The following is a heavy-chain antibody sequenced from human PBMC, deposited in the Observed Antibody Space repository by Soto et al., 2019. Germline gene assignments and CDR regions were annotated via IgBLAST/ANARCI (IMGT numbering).Heavy chain of an antibody. Sequence: EVQLVESGGGLVQPGRSLRLSCAASGFTFDDYAMHWVRQAPGKGLEWVSGISWNSGSIGYADSVKGRFTISSDNAKNSLYLQMNSLRAEDTAVYYCAKAVGSYGNFDYWGQGTLVTVSS. CDR1: GFTFDDYA. D-gene: IGHD5-18*01. CDR2: ISWNSGSI. V-gene: IGHV3-9*01. J-gene: IGHJ4*02. CDR3: AKAVGSYGNFDY.